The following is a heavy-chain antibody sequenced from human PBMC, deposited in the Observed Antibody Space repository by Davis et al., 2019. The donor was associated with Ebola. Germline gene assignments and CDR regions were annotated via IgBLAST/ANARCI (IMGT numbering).Heavy chain of an antibody. V-gene: IGHV3-23*01. J-gene: IGHJ6*02. Sequence: GESLKISCAASGFTFTSYSMTWVRHAPGKGLEWVSGISASSSTYYADSVKGRFTFSRDNSKNTLYLQMNSLRAEDTAVYYCAKGSLYGSRSITAGMDVWGQGTMVTVSS. D-gene: IGHD4-17*01. CDR3: AKGSLYGSRSITAGMDV. CDR2: ISASSST. CDR1: GFTFTSYS.